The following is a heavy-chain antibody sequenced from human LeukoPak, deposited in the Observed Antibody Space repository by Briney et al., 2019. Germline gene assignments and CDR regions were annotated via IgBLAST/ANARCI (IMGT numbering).Heavy chain of an antibody. Sequence: SETLSLTCTVSGGSISSYYWSWIRQPPGKGLEWIGYIYYSGSTNYNPSLKSRVTISVDTSKNQFSLKLSSVTAADTAVYYCARGTLGAAAGIDYWSQGTLVTVSS. V-gene: IGHV4-59*01. CDR1: GGSISSYY. CDR3: ARGTLGAAAGIDY. J-gene: IGHJ4*02. CDR2: IYYSGST. D-gene: IGHD6-13*01.